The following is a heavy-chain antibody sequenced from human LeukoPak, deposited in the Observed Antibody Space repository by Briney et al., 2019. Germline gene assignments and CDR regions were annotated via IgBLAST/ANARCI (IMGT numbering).Heavy chain of an antibody. J-gene: IGHJ4*02. Sequence: GGSLRLSCAASGFTFSSYGMHWVRQAPGKWLEWVAVISYDGSNKYYADSVKGRFTISRDNSKNTLYLQMNSLRAEDTAVYYCAKEGQLAPFDYWGQGTLVTVSS. D-gene: IGHD6-13*01. CDR1: GFTFSSYG. CDR3: AKEGQLAPFDY. V-gene: IGHV3-30*18. CDR2: ISYDGSNK.